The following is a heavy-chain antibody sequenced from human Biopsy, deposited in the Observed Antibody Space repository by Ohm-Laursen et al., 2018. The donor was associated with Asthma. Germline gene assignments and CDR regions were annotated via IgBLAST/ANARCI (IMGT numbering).Heavy chain of an antibody. D-gene: IGHD2-8*01. CDR3: ARARETTNYGDSDFDI. Sequence: ASVKVSCKASGFSFDNYFMHWVRQAPGQGLEWMGIINPSGAGTRYAEKFRGRLIVTRDASTRTAFMDLRSLRSDDTAIYFCARARETTNYGDSDFDIWGQGTLITVS. CDR2: INPSGAGT. V-gene: IGHV1-46*02. J-gene: IGHJ4*02. CDR1: GFSFDNYF.